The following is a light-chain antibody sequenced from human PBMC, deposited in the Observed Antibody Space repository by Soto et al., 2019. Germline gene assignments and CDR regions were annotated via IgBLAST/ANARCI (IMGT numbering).Light chain of an antibody. CDR1: QYISHN. Sequence: GDRVTITCRASQYISHNLNWYQQRPGKAPKLLVYDAANLHAGVPARFSGSGSGTEFAFTISGLQPEDVATYYCQQYYDLSLTFGQGTRLEIK. J-gene: IGKJ5*01. V-gene: IGKV1-33*01. CDR3: QQYYDLSLT. CDR2: DAA.